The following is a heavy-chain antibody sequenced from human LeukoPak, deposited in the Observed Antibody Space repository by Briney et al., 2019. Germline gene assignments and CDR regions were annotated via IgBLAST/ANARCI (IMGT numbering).Heavy chain of an antibody. CDR2: INHSGST. J-gene: IGHJ4*02. Sequence: PSETLSLTCAVYGGSFSGYYWSWIRQPPGKGLEWIGEINHSGSTNYNPSLKSRVTISVDTSKNQFSLKLSSVTAADTAVYYCARAPKMNYWGQRTLVTVSS. V-gene: IGHV4-34*01. CDR3: ARAPKMNY. CDR1: GGSFSGYY.